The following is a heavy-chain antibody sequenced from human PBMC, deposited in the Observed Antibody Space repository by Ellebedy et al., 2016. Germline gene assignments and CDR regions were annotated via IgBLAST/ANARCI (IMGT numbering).Heavy chain of an antibody. CDR1: GGTFSSYA. V-gene: IGHV1-69*13. D-gene: IGHD3-3*01. CDR3: ASGRGGYYASYDY. J-gene: IGHJ4*02. CDR2: IIPIFGTA. Sequence: SVKVSXXASGGTFSSYAISWVRQAPGQGLEWMGGIIPIFGTANYAQKFQGRVTITADESTSTAYMELSSLRSEDTAVYYCASGRGGYYASYDYWGQGTLVTVSS.